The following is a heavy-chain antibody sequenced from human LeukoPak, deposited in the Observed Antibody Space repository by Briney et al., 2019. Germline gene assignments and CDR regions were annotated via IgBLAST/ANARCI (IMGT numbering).Heavy chain of an antibody. CDR3: ASGYRKIDY. V-gene: IGHV4-34*01. J-gene: IGHJ4*02. D-gene: IGHD1-26*01. CDR2: INHSGST. CDR1: GGSISSYY. Sequence: PSETLSLTCSVSGGSISSYYWSWVRQPPGKGLEWIGEINHSGSTNYNPSLKSRVTISVDTSKDQFSLKLSSVTAADTAVYYCASGYRKIDYWGQGTLVTVSS.